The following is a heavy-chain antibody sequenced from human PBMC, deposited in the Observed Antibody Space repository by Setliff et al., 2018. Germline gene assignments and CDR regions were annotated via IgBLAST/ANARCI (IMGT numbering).Heavy chain of an antibody. CDR3: ARVAAAGPSILYMDV. CDR1: GYTFTSYA. V-gene: IGHV1-3*01. D-gene: IGHD6-13*01. CDR2: LSAGNGNT. Sequence: GASVKVSCKGSGYTFTSYAMHWVRQAPGQRLEWMGWLSAGNGNTKYSQKFQGRVTMTTDTSTSTAYMELRSLRSDDTAVYYCARVAAAGPSILYMDVWGKGTTVTVSS. J-gene: IGHJ6*03.